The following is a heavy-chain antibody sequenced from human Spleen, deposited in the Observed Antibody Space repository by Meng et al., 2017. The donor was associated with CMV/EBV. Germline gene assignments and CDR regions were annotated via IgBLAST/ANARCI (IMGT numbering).Heavy chain of an antibody. CDR1: GGSIGSSSYD. CDR2: IYYSGST. CDR3: ARDEYNWNYDWFDP. D-gene: IGHD1-7*01. Sequence: SGGSIGSSSYDWGWIRQPPGKGLEWIGSIYYSGSTYYNPSLKSRVTISVDTSKNQFSLKLSSVTAADTAVYYCARDEYNWNYDWFDPWGQGTLVTVSS. J-gene: IGHJ5*02. V-gene: IGHV4-39*07.